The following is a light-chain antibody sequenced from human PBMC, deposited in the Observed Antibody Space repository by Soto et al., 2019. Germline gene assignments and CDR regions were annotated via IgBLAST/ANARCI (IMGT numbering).Light chain of an antibody. Sequence: QSVLTQPPSVSGAPGQRVTISCTGGSSNIGAGYDVHWYQQFPRTAPKLLIYGNNNRPSGVPDRFSGSKSGTSASLAITGLQAEDEADYYCQSYDSSLSGPFYVFGTGTKLTVL. V-gene: IGLV1-40*01. CDR2: GNN. J-gene: IGLJ1*01. CDR1: SSNIGAGYD. CDR3: QSYDSSLSGPFYV.